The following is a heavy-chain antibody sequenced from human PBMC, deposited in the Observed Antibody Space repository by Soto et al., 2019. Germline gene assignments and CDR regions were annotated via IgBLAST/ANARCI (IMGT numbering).Heavy chain of an antibody. CDR3: AKNQGVELVPLATVDWFDP. CDR1: GFIFENFG. Sequence: HPGGSLRLSCAASGFIFENFGMSWVRQAPGKGLEWISSISGSGFKKYYADSVKGRFTISRDNPKSTVYLELNNLSAEDTAVYHCAKNQGVELVPLATVDWFDPWGQGSVVTVS. V-gene: IGHV3-23*01. J-gene: IGHJ5*02. CDR2: ISGSGFKK. D-gene: IGHD1-26*01.